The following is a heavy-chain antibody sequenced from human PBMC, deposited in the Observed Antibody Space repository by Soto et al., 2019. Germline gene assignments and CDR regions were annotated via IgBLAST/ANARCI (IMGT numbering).Heavy chain of an antibody. CDR1: GGSISSYY. CDR2: TSYSGST. CDR3: ARLLADYYDDSGSQGVSTGMDV. V-gene: IGHV4-59*01. J-gene: IGHJ6*02. D-gene: IGHD3-22*01. Sequence: SETLSLTCSVSGGSISSYYWSWIRQAPGKGLEWIGFTSYSGSTNYNPSLRSRVTMSVDTSKNQFSLKMSSVTAADTAVYYCARLLADYYDDSGSQGVSTGMDVWGQGTTVTVSS.